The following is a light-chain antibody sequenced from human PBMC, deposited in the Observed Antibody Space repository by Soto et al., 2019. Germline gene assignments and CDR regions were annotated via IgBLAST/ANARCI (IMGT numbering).Light chain of an antibody. CDR1: SSDICGYNY. Sequence: QSALTQPDSVSGSPGQSITISCTGTSSDICGYNYVSWYQQLPGKVPKLIIYDVSNRPSGVSDRFSGSKSGNAASLTISGLQAEDEAEYYCSSYTSTSTLYVFGTGTKLTVL. CDR3: SSYTSTSTLYV. V-gene: IGLV2-14*03. CDR2: DVS. J-gene: IGLJ1*01.